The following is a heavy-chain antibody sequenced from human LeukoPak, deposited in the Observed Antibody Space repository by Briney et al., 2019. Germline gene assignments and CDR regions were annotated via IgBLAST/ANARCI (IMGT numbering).Heavy chain of an antibody. V-gene: IGHV4-34*01. Sequence: SETLSLTCAVYGGSFSGYYWSWIRQPPGKGLEWIGEINHSGSTNYNPSLKSRVTISVDTSKNQFSLKLSSVTAADTAVYYCARECPSRGYAFDIWGQGTMVTVSS. CDR2: INHSGST. CDR3: ARECPSRGYAFDI. J-gene: IGHJ3*02. CDR1: GGSFSGYY. D-gene: IGHD3-10*01.